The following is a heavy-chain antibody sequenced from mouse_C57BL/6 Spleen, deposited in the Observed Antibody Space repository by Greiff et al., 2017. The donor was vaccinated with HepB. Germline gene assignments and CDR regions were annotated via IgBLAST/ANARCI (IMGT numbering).Heavy chain of an antibody. D-gene: IGHD2-4*01. CDR1: GYTFTDYN. Sequence: VQLKQSGPELVKPGASVKMSCKASGYTFTDYNMHWVKQSHGKSLEWIGYINPNNGGTSYNQKFKGKATLTVNKSSSTAYMELRSLTSEDSAVYYCARGRLRSYYYAMDYWGQGTSVTVSS. CDR3: ARGRLRSYYYAMDY. CDR2: INPNNGGT. V-gene: IGHV1-22*01. J-gene: IGHJ4*01.